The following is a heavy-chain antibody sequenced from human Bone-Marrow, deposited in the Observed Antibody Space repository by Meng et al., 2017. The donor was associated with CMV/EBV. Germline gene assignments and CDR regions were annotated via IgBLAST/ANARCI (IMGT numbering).Heavy chain of an antibody. Sequence: HWFRQAPGRGLAWLGWINPNRGCTKYAEKFQGRVSMTRDTSIGRAYMDLRRLRSDDTAVYYCARDSPIGFYDSSGFYHNIRYYFDFWGQGTLVTVSS. CDR3: ARDSPIGFYDSSGFYHNIRYYFDF. V-gene: IGHV1-2*02. D-gene: IGHD3-22*01. CDR2: INPNRGCT. J-gene: IGHJ4*02.